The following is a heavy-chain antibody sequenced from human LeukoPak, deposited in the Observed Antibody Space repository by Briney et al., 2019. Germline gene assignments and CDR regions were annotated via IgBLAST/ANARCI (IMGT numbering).Heavy chain of an antibody. CDR3: ARLRYYAVDV. J-gene: IGHJ6*02. V-gene: IGHV3-23*01. Sequence: GGSLRLSCAASGFTFSSYAMSWVREAPGKGLGWVSAISGSGGSTYYADSVNGRFTISRDNSKNSLYLQMNSLRAEDTAVYFCARLRYYAVDVWGQGTTVIVSS. CDR2: ISGSGGST. CDR1: GFTFSSYA. D-gene: IGHD2-21*01.